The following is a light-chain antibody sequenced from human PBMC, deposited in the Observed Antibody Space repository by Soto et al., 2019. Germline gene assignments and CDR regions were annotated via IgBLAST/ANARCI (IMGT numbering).Light chain of an antibody. CDR1: QSVYSSY. CDR3: NQYDSSSWT. CDR2: GAS. J-gene: IGKJ1*01. Sequence: EIVLTQSPGTLSLSPGERATVFCRASQSVYSSYLAWFQQKPGQAPRLLIYGASRRATGIPDRFSGSGSGTDCTLTITRLEPEDLAVYYCNQYDSSSWTFGQGTKVEI. V-gene: IGKV3-20*01.